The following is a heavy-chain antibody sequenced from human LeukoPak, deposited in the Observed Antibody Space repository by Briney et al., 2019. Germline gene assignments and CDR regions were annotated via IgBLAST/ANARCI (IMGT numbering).Heavy chain of an antibody. J-gene: IGHJ4*02. CDR1: GYTFTAYY. Sequence: GASVKVSCKASGYTFTAYYVHWVRQAPGQGPEWMGWINSNTGDTGYAQKFQGRVTMTRDTSISTLYMDLSSLRSDDTAVYYCARRRSGMISIDYWGQGTLVTVSS. CDR2: INSNTGDT. D-gene: IGHD3-16*01. V-gene: IGHV1-2*02. CDR3: ARRRSGMISIDY.